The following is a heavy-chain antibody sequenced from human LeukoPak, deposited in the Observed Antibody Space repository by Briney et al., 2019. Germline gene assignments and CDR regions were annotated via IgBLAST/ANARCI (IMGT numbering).Heavy chain of an antibody. CDR2: VFNSGST. Sequence: SETLSLTCIVSGGSISSGYWWSWVRQPPGKGLEWIGEVFNSGSTNYNPSLKSRVTISVDKSKNQFSLKLSSVTAADTAVYYCARCEYYDRSGSGPCDYWGQGTLVTVSS. J-gene: IGHJ4*02. CDR3: ARCEYYDRSGSGPCDY. V-gene: IGHV4-4*02. D-gene: IGHD3-22*01. CDR1: GGSISSGYW.